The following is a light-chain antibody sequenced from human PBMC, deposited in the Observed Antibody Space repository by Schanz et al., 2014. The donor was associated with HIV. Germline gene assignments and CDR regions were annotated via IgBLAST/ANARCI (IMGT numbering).Light chain of an antibody. Sequence: AIQLTQSPSSLSASVGDRVTLTCRASQAISSSLAWYQQKPGKTPNLLIFGASTLQTGVPSRFSGSGSGTDFTLTIASLQPDDFATYYCQHYYSYPYTFGQGTNLEI. CDR1: QAISSS. J-gene: IGKJ2*01. V-gene: IGKV1-13*02. CDR2: GAS. CDR3: QHYYSYPYT.